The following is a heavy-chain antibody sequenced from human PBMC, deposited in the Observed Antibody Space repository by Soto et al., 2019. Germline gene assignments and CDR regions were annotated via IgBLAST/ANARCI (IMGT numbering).Heavy chain of an antibody. Sequence: QVQLVQSGAEVKKPGASVKVSCKASGYTFTSYDINWVRQATGQGLEYLGWMNRNSGNTGYVQKFQGRVTMTGDSSITTAYMELSSLRSEDTAVYFCARGVKYGAYSRWFDPWGQGTLVTVSS. CDR2: MNRNSGNT. V-gene: IGHV1-8*01. CDR3: ARGVKYGAYSRWFDP. J-gene: IGHJ5*02. D-gene: IGHD4-17*01. CDR1: GYTFTSYD.